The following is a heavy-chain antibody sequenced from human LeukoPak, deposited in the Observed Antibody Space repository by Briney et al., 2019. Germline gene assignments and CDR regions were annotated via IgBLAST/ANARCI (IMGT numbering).Heavy chain of an antibody. V-gene: IGHV4-59*01. CDR1: GGSISSYY. J-gene: IGHJ6*02. Sequence: SETLSLTCTVSGGSISSYYWSWIRQPPGKGLEWIGYIYYSGSTNYNPSLEGRVTISVDTSKNQFSLKLSSVTAADTAVYYCARVRAIAGYYGMDVWGQGTTVTVSS. CDR3: ARVRAIAGYYGMDV. CDR2: IYYSGST.